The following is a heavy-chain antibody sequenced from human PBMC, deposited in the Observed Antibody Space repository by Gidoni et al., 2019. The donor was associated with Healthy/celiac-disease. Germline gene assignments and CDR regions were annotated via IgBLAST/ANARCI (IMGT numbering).Heavy chain of an antibody. CDR2: ISSSSSYT. D-gene: IGHD2-15*01. CDR1: GFTFSNYY. CDR3: ARVVVVAATTSGGMDV. J-gene: IGHJ6*02. V-gene: IGHV3-11*06. Sequence: QVPLVASGGGLVKPGGYLRLHCAAYGFTFSNYYMSWIRQAPGKGLEWVSYISSSSSYTNYADSVQGRFTISRDNAKNSLYLQMNSLRAEDTAVYYCARVVVVAATTSGGMDVWGQGTTVTVSS.